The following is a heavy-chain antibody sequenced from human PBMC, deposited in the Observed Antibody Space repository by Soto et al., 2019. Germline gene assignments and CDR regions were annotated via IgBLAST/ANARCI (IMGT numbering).Heavy chain of an antibody. V-gene: IGHV1-2*02. CDR3: ARYTRAARPEPDY. D-gene: IGHD6-6*01. CDR2: INPNSGGT. Sequence: ASVKVSCKASGYTFTGYYMHWVRQAPGQGLEWMGWINPNSGGTNYAQKFQGRVTMTRDTSISTAYMELSRLRSDDTAVYYCARYTRAARPEPDYWGQGTRVTVSS. J-gene: IGHJ4*02. CDR1: GYTFTGYY.